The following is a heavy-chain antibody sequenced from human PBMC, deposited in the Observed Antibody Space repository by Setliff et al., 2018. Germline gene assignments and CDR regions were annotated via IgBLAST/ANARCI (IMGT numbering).Heavy chain of an antibody. V-gene: IGHV3-23*01. CDR3: AKSPHDFWSGRVFFDY. CDR1: GFSFSSYA. J-gene: IGHJ4*01. CDR2: IIGSGIST. D-gene: IGHD3-3*01. Sequence: GGSLRLSCAASGFSFSSYAMSWVRQAPGKGLEWVSTIIGSGISTYYADSVQGRVTIPRDNHKNTLHLQMNSLRVEDTAIYYCAKSPHDFWSGRVFFDYWDQGMLVTVSS.